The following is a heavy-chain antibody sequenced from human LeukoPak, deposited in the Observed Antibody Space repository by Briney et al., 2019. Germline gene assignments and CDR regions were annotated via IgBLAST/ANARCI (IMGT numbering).Heavy chain of an antibody. CDR3: ARGQVPAARGYNWFDP. V-gene: IGHV4-34*01. D-gene: IGHD2-2*01. Sequence: SETLSLTCAVYGWSFNDYYWNWIRQPPGKGLEWIGEINARGDTNFNPSLKSRVTISIDTSKSQFSLRLTSMIAADTAVYYCARGQVPAARGYNWFDPWGQGTLVTVSS. J-gene: IGHJ5*02. CDR1: GWSFNDYY. CDR2: INARGDT.